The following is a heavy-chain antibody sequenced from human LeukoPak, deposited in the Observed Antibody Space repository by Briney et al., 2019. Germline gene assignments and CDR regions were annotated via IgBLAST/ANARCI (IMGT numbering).Heavy chain of an antibody. CDR3: ARDPLQYCSGGSCYSGFVDY. Sequence: GGSLRLSCAASGFTFSSYWMSWVRQAPGKGLEWVANIKQDGSEKYYVDSVKGRFTISRDNAKNSLYLQMNSLRAEDTAVYYCARDPLQYCSGGSCYSGFVDYWGQGTLVTVSS. V-gene: IGHV3-7*01. J-gene: IGHJ4*02. CDR1: GFTFSSYW. D-gene: IGHD2-15*01. CDR2: IKQDGSEK.